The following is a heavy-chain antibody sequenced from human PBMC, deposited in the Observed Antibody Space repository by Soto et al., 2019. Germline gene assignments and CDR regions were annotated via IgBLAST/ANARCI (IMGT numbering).Heavy chain of an antibody. D-gene: IGHD3-10*01. CDR2: ISYDGSTK. CDR1: GFTFSSYG. CDR3: AKSRGSGNNGMDV. V-gene: IGHV3-30*18. J-gene: IGHJ6*02. Sequence: QVQLVESGGGVVQPGRSLRLSCAASGFTFSSYGMHWVRQAPGKGLEWVAVISYDGSTKYYADSVKGRFTISRDNSKNTQYLQMNSLRAEDTAVYYCAKSRGSGNNGMDVWGQGTTVTVSS.